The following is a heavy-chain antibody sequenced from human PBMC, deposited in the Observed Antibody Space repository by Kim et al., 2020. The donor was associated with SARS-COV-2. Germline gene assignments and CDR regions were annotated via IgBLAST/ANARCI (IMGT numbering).Heavy chain of an antibody. CDR3: AAEHLGYCTNGVCRNFDY. CDR2: INHSGST. V-gene: IGHV4-34*01. Sequence: SETLSLTCAVYGGSFSGYYWSWIRQPPGKGLEWIGEINHSGSTNYNPSLKSRVTISVDTSKNQFSLKLSSVTAADTAVYYCAAEHLGYCTNGVCRNFDYWGQGTLVTVSS. J-gene: IGHJ4*02. D-gene: IGHD2-8*01. CDR1: GGSFSGYY.